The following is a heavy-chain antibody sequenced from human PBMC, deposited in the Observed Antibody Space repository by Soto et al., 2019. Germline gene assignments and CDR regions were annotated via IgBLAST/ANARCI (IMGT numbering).Heavy chain of an antibody. D-gene: IGHD2-21*02. CDR1: GGSVSSGSYY. J-gene: IGHJ5*02. Sequence: PSETLSLTCSVSGGSVSSGSYYWSWIRQPPGKGLEWIGYIYYSGSTNYNPSLKSRVTISVDTSKNQFSLKLSSVTAADTAVYYCARSGVAYCGGDCYLEVDPWGQGTLVTVSS. V-gene: IGHV4-61*01. CDR2: IYYSGST. CDR3: ARSGVAYCGGDCYLEVDP.